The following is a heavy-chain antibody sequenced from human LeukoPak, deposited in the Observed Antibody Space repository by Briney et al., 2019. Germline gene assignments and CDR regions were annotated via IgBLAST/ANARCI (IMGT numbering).Heavy chain of an antibody. CDR3: APYYGSGSYYRGYYFDY. J-gene: IGHJ4*02. CDR2: ISGSGGST. D-gene: IGHD3-10*01. Sequence: PGGSLRLSCAASGFTFSSYWMSWVRQAPGKGLEWVSAISGSGGSTYYADSVKGRFTISRDNSKNTLYLQMNSLRAEDTAVYYCAPYYGSGSYYRGYYFDYWGQGTLVTVSS. CDR1: GFTFSSYW. V-gene: IGHV3-23*01.